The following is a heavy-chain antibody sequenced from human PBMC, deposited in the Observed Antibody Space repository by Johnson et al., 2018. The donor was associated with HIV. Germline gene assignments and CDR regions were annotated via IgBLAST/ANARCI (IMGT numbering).Heavy chain of an antibody. J-gene: IGHJ3*02. CDR1: GFTFSSYG. CDR3: AKVLFGYSYGDAFDI. D-gene: IGHD5-18*01. V-gene: IGHV3-30*18. CDR2: ISYDGSNK. Sequence: MQLVESGGGVVQPGRSLRLSCEASGFTFSSYGMHWVRQAPGKGLEWVAVISYDGSNKYYADSVKGRFTISRDNSKNTLYLQMNSLRAEDTALYYCAKVLFGYSYGDAFDIWGQGTMVTVSS.